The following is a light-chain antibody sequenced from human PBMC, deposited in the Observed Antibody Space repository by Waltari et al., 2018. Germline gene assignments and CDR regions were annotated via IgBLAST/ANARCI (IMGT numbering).Light chain of an antibody. Sequence: SSVLTQAPSVSVAPGQTATVTCGGDNIGGRSVHWYQQRPGRAPVLVVYLDSDRPSGIPDRFSGSKSVNAATLTISRVEAGDEADYYCHVWDGKTVMFGGGTKLTVL. CDR2: LDS. CDR3: HVWDGKTVM. J-gene: IGLJ3*02. V-gene: IGLV3-21*02. CDR1: NIGGRS.